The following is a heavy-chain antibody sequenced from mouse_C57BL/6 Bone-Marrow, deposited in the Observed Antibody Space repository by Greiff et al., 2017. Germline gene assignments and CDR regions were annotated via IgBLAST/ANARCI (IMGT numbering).Heavy chain of an antibody. Sequence: QVQLQQPGAELVRPGSSVKLSCKASGYTFTSYWMHWVKQRPIQGLEWIGNIDPSDSETHYNQKFKDKATLTVDKSSSTAYMQLSSLTSEDSAVYYCARFPIYYDYDWGFAYWGQGTLVTVSA. CDR1: GYTFTSYW. V-gene: IGHV1-52*01. D-gene: IGHD2-4*01. CDR2: IDPSDSET. J-gene: IGHJ3*01. CDR3: ARFPIYYDYDWGFAY.